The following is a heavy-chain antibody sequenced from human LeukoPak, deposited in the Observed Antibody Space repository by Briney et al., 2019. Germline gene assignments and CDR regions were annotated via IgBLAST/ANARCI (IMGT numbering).Heavy chain of an antibody. Sequence: GRSLRLSCAASGFTFSSYGMHWVRQAPSKGLEWVAVIWYDGSNKYYADSVKGRFTISRDNSKNTLYLQMNSLRAEDTAVYYCARDQAVGAAAGMFDYWGQGTLVTVSS. CDR2: IWYDGSNK. D-gene: IGHD6-13*01. CDR1: GFTFSSYG. J-gene: IGHJ4*02. CDR3: ARDQAVGAAAGMFDY. V-gene: IGHV3-33*01.